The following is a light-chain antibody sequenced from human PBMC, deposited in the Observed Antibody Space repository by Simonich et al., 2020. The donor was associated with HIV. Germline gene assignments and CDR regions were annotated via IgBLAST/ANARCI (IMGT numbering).Light chain of an antibody. J-gene: IGLJ3*02. CDR1: SSNIGSNT. CDR3: AAWDDSLNSWV. V-gene: IGLV1-44*01. CDR2: SKK. Sequence: QSVLTQPPSASGTPGQRVTISCSGSSSNIGSNTVNWYQQVPGTAPKIPIYSKKQRPSGVPARFSGSKSGTSASLAISGLQSEDEADYYCAAWDDSLNSWVFGGGTKLTVL.